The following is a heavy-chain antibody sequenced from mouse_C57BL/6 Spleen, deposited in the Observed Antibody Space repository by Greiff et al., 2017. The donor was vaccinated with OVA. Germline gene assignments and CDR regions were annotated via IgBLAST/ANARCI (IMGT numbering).Heavy chain of an antibody. J-gene: IGHJ1*03. CDR3: ARDYYGSQLWYFDV. D-gene: IGHD1-1*01. CDR1: GFNIKDYY. V-gene: IGHV14-2*01. Sequence: EVQLQQSGAELVKPGASVKLSCTASGFNIKDYYMHWVKQRTEQGLEWIGRIDPEDGETKSAPKFQGKATIPADTSSNTAYLRLSSLTSEDTAVYYCARDYYGSQLWYFDVWGTGTTVTVSS. CDR2: IDPEDGET.